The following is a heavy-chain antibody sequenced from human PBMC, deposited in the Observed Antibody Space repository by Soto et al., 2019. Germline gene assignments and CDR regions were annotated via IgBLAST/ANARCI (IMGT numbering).Heavy chain of an antibody. CDR2: ISAYNGNT. V-gene: IGHV1-18*04. D-gene: IGHD2-15*01. CDR1: GYTFTSYG. CDR3: ARFSGGSYTTHYFSYGMDA. J-gene: IGHJ6*02. Sequence: ASVKVSCKASGYTFTSYGISWVRQAPGEGRDWMGWISAYNGNTKYAQDLQGRVTMTTDTSTSTAYMELRSLRYDDTAMYYCARFSGGSYTTHYFSYGMDAWGQGTTVTV.